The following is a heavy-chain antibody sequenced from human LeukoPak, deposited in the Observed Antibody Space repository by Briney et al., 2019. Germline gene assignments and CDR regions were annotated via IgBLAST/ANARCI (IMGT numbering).Heavy chain of an antibody. CDR1: GKTLSDLS. CDR3: VTGFTTMAVDYFDY. Sequence: GASVKVSCKVSGKTLSDLSIHWLRQPPGKGLECLGGSDTEDGERIYAQMLQGRVTMTEDTSIDTAYMELSSLRSEDTAVYYCVTGFTTMAVDYFDYWGQGTLVTVSP. D-gene: IGHD5-18*01. J-gene: IGHJ4*02. V-gene: IGHV1-24*01. CDR2: SDTEDGER.